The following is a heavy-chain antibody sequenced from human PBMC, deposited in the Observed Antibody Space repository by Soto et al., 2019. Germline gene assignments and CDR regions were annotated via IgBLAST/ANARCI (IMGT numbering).Heavy chain of an antibody. D-gene: IGHD3-3*01. Sequence: QVQLVESGGGVVQPGRSLRLSCAASGFTFSSYGMHWVRQAPGKGLEWVAVIWYDGSNKYYADSVKGRFTISRDNSKNTLYLQMNSLRAGDTAVYYCASQYYDFWSGYYAYDAFDIWGQGTMVTVSS. CDR1: GFTFSSYG. J-gene: IGHJ3*02. CDR2: IWYDGSNK. V-gene: IGHV3-33*01. CDR3: ASQYYDFWSGYYAYDAFDI.